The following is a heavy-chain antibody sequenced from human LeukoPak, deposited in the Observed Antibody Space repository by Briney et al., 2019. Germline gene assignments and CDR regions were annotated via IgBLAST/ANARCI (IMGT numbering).Heavy chain of an antibody. CDR2: INPSGGST. J-gene: IGHJ4*02. V-gene: IGHV1-46*01. D-gene: IGHD3/OR15-3a*01. CDR1: GYTFTSYD. CDR3: ARDGALDGDYFDY. Sequence: GASVKVSCKASGYTFTSYDINWVRQATGQGLEWMGIINPSGGSTSYAQKFQGRVTMTRDTSTSTVYMELSSLRSEDTAVYYCARDGALDGDYFDYWGQGTLVTVSS.